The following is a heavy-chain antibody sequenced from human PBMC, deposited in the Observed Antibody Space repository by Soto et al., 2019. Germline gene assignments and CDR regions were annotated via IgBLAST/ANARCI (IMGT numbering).Heavy chain of an antibody. CDR3: AHRITAAGGRDY. CDR1: GFSLSTSGVG. CDR2: IYWDDDK. J-gene: IGHJ4*02. Sequence: QITLKESGPALVKPTQTLTLTCTFSGFSLSTSGVGVGWIRQPPGKALEWLALIYWDDDKRYSTPSLKSRLTIPKDTSKNQVVLTLTNVSPEDTGTYYCAHRITAAGGRDYWGQGTLVTVSS. V-gene: IGHV2-5*02. D-gene: IGHD3-16*01.